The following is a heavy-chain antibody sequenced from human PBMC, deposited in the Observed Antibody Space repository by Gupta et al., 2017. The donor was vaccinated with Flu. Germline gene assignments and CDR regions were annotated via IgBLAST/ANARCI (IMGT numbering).Heavy chain of an antibody. CDR1: GFRFSSYA. CDR2: ISYDGGRI. Sequence: QEQLVESGGGVVPPGRALRLSCAAAGFRFSSYAMYWVRQAPGKGLEWVPVISYDGGRIDYADSGKGRFTISRDNSKNTLYLQMNSRRADDTAVYYCAGYCDFASWGQGALVTVSS. V-gene: IGHV3-30-3*01. CDR3: AGYCDFAS. J-gene: IGHJ4*02. D-gene: IGHD1-26*01.